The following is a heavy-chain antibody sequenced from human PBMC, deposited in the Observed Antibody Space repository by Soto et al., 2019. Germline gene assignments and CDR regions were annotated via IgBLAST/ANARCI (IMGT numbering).Heavy chain of an antibody. V-gene: IGHV3-23*04. Sequence: EVQLVESGGGLRQPGGYLRLSCATSGYRFSNYAMSWVRQAPGKGLEWVSGFGVDYVTYYADSVRGRFTISRDNSKNTLYLQMNSLTAEDTVLYYCAKAKGSFYHTRPDQWGQGTLVTVSS. CDR2: FGVDYVT. CDR1: GYRFSNYA. J-gene: IGHJ4*02. CDR3: AKAKGSFYHTRPDQ. D-gene: IGHD3-10*01.